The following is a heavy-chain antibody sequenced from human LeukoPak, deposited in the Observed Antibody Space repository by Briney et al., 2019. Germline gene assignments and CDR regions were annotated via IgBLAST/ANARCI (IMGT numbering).Heavy chain of an antibody. J-gene: IGHJ4*02. Sequence: PSETLSLTCTVSGGSISSSSYYWGWIRQPPGKGLEWIGSIYYSGSTYYNPSLKSRVTISVDTSKNQFSLKLSSVTAADTAVYYCAKDRGYDLFDYWGQGTLVTVSS. CDR3: AKDRGYDLFDY. V-gene: IGHV4-39*02. CDR2: IYYSGST. CDR1: GGSISSSSYY. D-gene: IGHD5-12*01.